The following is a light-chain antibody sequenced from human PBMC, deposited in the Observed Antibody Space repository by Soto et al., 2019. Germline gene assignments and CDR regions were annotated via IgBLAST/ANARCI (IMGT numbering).Light chain of an antibody. Sequence: DIVLTQSPGTLSLSPGERATLSCRASQSVSSSYLAWYQQKPGQAPRLLIYGASSRATGIPDRFSGSGSGTDFTLTISRLEPDDFAVYYCQQYGCSPWGFGQGTKVEIK. J-gene: IGKJ1*01. CDR3: QQYGCSPWG. CDR1: QSVSSSY. CDR2: GAS. V-gene: IGKV3-20*01.